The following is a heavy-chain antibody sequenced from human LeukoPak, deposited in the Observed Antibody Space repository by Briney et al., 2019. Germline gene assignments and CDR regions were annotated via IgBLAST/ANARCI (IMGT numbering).Heavy chain of an antibody. CDR2: IYSTGRS. D-gene: IGHD5-12*01. CDR1: GGPISNYF. Sequence: SETLSLTCTVSGGPISNYFWSWVRQPAGKGLEWIGRIYSTGRSDYNPSLKSRITMSVDTSKNQFSLKLSSVTAADTAVYYCARDGPRSGYDLGHFDNLGQGTLVTASS. J-gene: IGHJ4*02. V-gene: IGHV4-4*07. CDR3: ARDGPRSGYDLGHFDN.